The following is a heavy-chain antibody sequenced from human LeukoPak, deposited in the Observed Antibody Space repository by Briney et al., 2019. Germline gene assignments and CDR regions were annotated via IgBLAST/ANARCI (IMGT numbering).Heavy chain of an antibody. CDR3: ARATNPGYSSSWRTPKYYYYYMDV. D-gene: IGHD6-13*01. V-gene: IGHV4-59*01. J-gene: IGHJ6*03. Sequence: SETLSLTCTVSGGSISSYYWSWIRQPPGKGLEWIGYIYYSGSTNYNPSLKSRVTISVDTSKNQFSLKLSSVTAADTAVYYCARATNPGYSSSWRTPKYYYYYMDVWGKGTTVTVSS. CDR1: GGSISSYY. CDR2: IYYSGST.